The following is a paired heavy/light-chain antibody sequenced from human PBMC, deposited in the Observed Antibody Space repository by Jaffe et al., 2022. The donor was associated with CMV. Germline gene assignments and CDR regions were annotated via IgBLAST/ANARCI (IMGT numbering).Light chain of an antibody. J-gene: IGKJ1*01. V-gene: IGKV3-20*01. CDR2: GAS. CDR3: QQYVSSPWT. CDR1: QSVSSSY. Sequence: EVVLTQSPRTLSLSPGERATLSCRASQSVSSSYLAWYQQKPGQAPRLLIYGASSRATGIPDRFSGSGSGTDFTLTVNGLEPDDFAVYYCQQYVSSPWTFGQGTKVEI.
Heavy chain of an antibody. CDR1: GFSFSSYA. D-gene: IGHD3-16*01. J-gene: IGHJ1*01. Sequence: EVQLVESGGGLVQPGGSLRLSCAASGFSFSSYAMSWVRQAPGKGLEWVSLISGSGGSTHYADSVKGRFTISRDNSKNTLYLQMNSLRAEDTAVYYCAKDLSGTPWGYFQHWGQGTLVTVSS. CDR3: AKDLSGTPWGYFQH. CDR2: ISGSGGST. V-gene: IGHV3-23*04.